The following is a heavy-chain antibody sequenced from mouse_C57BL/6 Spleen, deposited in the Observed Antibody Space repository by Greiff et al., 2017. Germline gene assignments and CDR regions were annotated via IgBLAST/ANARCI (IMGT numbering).Heavy chain of an antibody. V-gene: IGHV5-12*01. D-gene: IGHD1-1*01. CDR3: ATTTVVATRYFDV. CDR2: ISNGGGST. CDR1: GFTFSDYY. Sequence: EVKLMESGGGLVQPGGSLKLSCAASGFTFSDYYMYWVRQTPEKRLEWVAYISNGGGSTYYPDTVKGRFTISRDNAKNTLYLQMSRLKSEDTAMYYCATTTVVATRYFDVWGTGTTVTVSS. J-gene: IGHJ1*03.